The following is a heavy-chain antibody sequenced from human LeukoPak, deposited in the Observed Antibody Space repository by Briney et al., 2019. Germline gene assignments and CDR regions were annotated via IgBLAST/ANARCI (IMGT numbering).Heavy chain of an antibody. CDR1: GFTFSSYA. J-gene: IGHJ1*01. CDR3: AKPLGYCSSTSCPTDFQH. V-gene: IGHV3-23*01. D-gene: IGHD2-2*01. Sequence: GGSLRLSCAASGFTFSSYAMSWVRQAPGKGLEWVSAISGSGGSTYYADSVKGRFTISRDNSKNTLYLQMNSLRAEDTAVYYCAKPLGYCSSTSCPTDFQHWGQGTLVTVSS. CDR2: ISGSGGST.